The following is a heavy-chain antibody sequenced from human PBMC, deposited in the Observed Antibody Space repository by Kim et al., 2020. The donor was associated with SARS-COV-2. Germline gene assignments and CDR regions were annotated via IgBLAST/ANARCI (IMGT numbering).Heavy chain of an antibody. CDR3: ARGDYGDYGGLGY. D-gene: IGHD4-17*01. V-gene: IGHV3-11*05. J-gene: IGHJ4*02. Sequence: SADSVKARFTISRDNAENSLYLQMNSLRAEDTAVYYCARGDYGDYGGLGYWGQGTLVTVSS.